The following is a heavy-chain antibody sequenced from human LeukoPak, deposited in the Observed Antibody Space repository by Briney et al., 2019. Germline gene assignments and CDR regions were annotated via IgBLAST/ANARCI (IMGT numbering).Heavy chain of an antibody. Sequence: ASVKVSCKASGYTFTSYGISWVRQAPGQGREWMGWISAYNGNTNYAQKLQGRVTMTPDTSTSTAYMELRRLRSDDTAVYYCARIGTYYYDSSGYRKWDYWGQGTLVTVSS. CDR2: ISAYNGNT. V-gene: IGHV1-18*01. CDR3: ARIGTYYYDSSGYRKWDY. D-gene: IGHD3-22*01. J-gene: IGHJ4*02. CDR1: GYTFTSYG.